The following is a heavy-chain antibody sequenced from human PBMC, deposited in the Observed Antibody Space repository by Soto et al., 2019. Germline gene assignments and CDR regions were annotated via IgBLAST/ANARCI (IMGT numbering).Heavy chain of an antibody. CDR3: ARGPGWFD. J-gene: IGHJ4*02. CDR1: GGSISSGGFY. D-gene: IGHD6-19*01. V-gene: IGHV4-31*11. Sequence: SETLSLTCAVSGGSISSGGFYWTWIRQQPGKGLEQIGYITTSGTTYYNPSLKTRVTISVDTSKIQVSLELSPVSAADSAVYYCARGPGWFDWGQGTLVTVSS. CDR2: ITTSGTT.